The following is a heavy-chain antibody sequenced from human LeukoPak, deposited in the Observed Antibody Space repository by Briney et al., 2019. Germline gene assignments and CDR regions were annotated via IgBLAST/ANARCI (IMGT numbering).Heavy chain of an antibody. V-gene: IGHV3-7*03. J-gene: IGHJ5*02. CDR1: GLTFSNHW. CDR3: ASLDTAKQPLANH. D-gene: IGHD5-18*01. CDR2: IRGERGQE. Sequence: GGSLRLSCVASGLTFSNHWMSWVRQAPGKGLEWVANIRGERGQEYYVDSVKGRFTISKNSAKNSLYLQMNTLRVEDTAMYYCASLDTAKQPLANHWGQGTLVTVSS.